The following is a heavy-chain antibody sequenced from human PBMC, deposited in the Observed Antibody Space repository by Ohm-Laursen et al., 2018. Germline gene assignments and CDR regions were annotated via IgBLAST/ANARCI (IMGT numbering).Heavy chain of an antibody. V-gene: IGHV4-4*07. D-gene: IGHD1-26*01. CDR3: ARVGRGPTPSGSYNNWFDP. CDR2: INTSGNT. CDR1: GGFISEHS. Sequence: SDTLSLTCTVSGGFISEHSWSWIRQPAGKGLEWIGRINTSGNTNYNPSLKSRVTISVDTSRNQFSLKLSSVTAADTAVYYCARVGRGPTPSGSYNNWFDPWGQGTLVTVSS. J-gene: IGHJ5*02.